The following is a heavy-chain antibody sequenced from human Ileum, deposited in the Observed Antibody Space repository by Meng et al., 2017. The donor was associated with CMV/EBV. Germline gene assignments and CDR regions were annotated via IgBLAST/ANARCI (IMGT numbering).Heavy chain of an antibody. CDR3: ARGGFSSGYYAAFDY. CDR2: INHHGST. V-gene: IGHV4-34*01. D-gene: IGHD6-19*01. J-gene: IGHJ4*01. Sequence: VSGESFNAYYWSWIRQPPGKGLEWVAEINHHGSTNYNPSLKSRVTVSVDTSENQVSLKLTSVTAADSAVYYCARGGFSSGYYAAFDYWGHGTLVTVSS. CDR1: GESFNAYY.